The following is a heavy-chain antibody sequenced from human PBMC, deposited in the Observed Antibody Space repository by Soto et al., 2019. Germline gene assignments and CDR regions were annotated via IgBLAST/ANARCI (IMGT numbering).Heavy chain of an antibody. J-gene: IGHJ4*02. CDR3: ARSGPGVIVVVTAFDY. D-gene: IGHD3-22*01. Sequence: LRLSCAASGFTFSSYSMNWVRQAPGKGLEWVSSISSSSSYIYYADSVKGRFTISRDNAKNSLYLQMNSLRAEDTAVYYCARSGPGVIVVVTAFDYWGQGTLVTVSS. V-gene: IGHV3-21*01. CDR1: GFTFSSYS. CDR2: ISSSSSYI.